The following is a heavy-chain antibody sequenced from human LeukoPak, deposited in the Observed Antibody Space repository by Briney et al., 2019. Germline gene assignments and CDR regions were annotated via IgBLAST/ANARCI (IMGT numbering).Heavy chain of an antibody. J-gene: IGHJ3*02. Sequence: GGSLRLSCAASGFSFSNWAMSWVRQAPGKGLEWVSGFTRNDETTSYADSVKGRFTISRDNSKNTLYLLINSLRTEDTAVYSCTRAVAGRRAFDIWGQGTMVTVSS. D-gene: IGHD6-19*01. V-gene: IGHV3-23*01. CDR1: GFSFSNWA. CDR3: TRAVAGRRAFDI. CDR2: FTRNDETT.